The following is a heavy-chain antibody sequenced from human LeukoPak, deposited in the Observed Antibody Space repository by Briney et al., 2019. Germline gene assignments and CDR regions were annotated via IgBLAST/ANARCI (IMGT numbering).Heavy chain of an antibody. V-gene: IGHV1-2*06. CDR1: GYTFTGYY. Sequence: GASVKVSCKASGYTFTGYYIHWVRQVPGQGLEWMGRINPNSGGTNYAQKLQGRVTMTRDTSISTAYMELSRLSSNDTAVYYCARDRMGGANSGRVWFDPWGQGTLVTVSS. CDR3: ARDRMGGANSGRVWFDP. J-gene: IGHJ5*02. CDR2: INPNSGGT. D-gene: IGHD4/OR15-4a*01.